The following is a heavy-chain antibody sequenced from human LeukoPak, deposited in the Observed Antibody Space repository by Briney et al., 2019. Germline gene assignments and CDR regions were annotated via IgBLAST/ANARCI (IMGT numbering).Heavy chain of an antibody. CDR1: GGSISSYY. Sequence: TETLSLTCTVSGGSISSYYWSWIRQPPGKGLEWIGEINHSGSTNYNPSLKSRVTISVDTSKNQFSLKLSSVTAADTAVYYCRVDTPFFDYWGQGTLVTVSS. J-gene: IGHJ4*02. CDR3: RVDTPFFDY. V-gene: IGHV4-34*03. D-gene: IGHD5-18*01. CDR2: INHSGST.